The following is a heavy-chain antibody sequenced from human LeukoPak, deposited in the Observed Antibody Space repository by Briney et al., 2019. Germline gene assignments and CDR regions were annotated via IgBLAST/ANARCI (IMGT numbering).Heavy chain of an antibody. J-gene: IGHJ6*03. CDR2: IYYIGST. CDR1: GVSISSYY. D-gene: IGHD3-22*01. V-gene: IGHV4-59*01. CDR3: ARSSEGRYYYDSRGYSYYYYYMDV. Sequence: SETLSLTCTVSGVSISSYYRSWIRQPPAKGLEGIGLIYYIGSTNYKPSLKSRVTISVDTSKNQFSLKLNSVTAADTAVYYCARSSEGRYYYDSRGYSYYYYYMDVWGKGTTVTISS.